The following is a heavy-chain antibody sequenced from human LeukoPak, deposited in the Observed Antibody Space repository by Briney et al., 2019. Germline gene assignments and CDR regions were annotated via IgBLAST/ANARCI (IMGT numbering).Heavy chain of an antibody. V-gene: IGHV3-23*01. D-gene: IGHD5-24*01. J-gene: IGHJ3*02. CDR1: GFTFSSYA. CDR3: AKRRDGFDI. CDR2: ISGSGGGT. Sequence: GGSLRLSCAASGFTFSSYAMSGVRQAPGKGLEWVSAISGSGGGTYYADSVKGRFTISRDNSKNTLYLQMNSLRADDTAVYYCAKRRDGFDIWGQGTLVTVSS.